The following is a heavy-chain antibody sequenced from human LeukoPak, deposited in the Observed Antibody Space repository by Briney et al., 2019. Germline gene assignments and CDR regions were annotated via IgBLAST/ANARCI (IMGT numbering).Heavy chain of an antibody. D-gene: IGHD4-17*01. CDR1: GFTFSNYN. CDR2: ISSSSTYI. Sequence: GGSLRLSCAASGFTFSNYNMNWVRQAPGKGLEWVSSISSSSTYIYYADSVKGRFTISRDNAKYSLYLQMNSLRAEDTAVYYCARASTTVPNLLDYWGQGTLVTVSS. J-gene: IGHJ4*02. CDR3: ARASTTVPNLLDY. V-gene: IGHV3-21*06.